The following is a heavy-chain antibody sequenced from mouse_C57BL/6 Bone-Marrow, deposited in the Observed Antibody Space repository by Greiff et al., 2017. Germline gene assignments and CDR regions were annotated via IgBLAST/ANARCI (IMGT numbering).Heavy chain of an antibody. CDR1: GYTFTSYW. V-gene: IGHV1-52*01. CDR2: IDPSDSDT. D-gene: IGHD2-5*01. Sequence: QVQLQQPGAELVRPGSSVKLSCKASGYTFTSYWMHWVKQRPIQGLEWIGNIDPSDSDTHYNQKFKDQATLTVDKSSSTAYMQLSSLASEDSAVYNGASGGLSNRDARDYWGQGTSVTGSS. J-gene: IGHJ4*01. CDR3: ASGGLSNRDARDY.